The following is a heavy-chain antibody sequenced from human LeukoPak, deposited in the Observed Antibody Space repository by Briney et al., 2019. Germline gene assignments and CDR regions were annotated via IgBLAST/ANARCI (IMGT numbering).Heavy chain of an antibody. J-gene: IGHJ4*02. CDR2: INQDSREK. CDR1: GFTFINDW. CDR3: VQGWRDN. D-gene: IGHD2-15*01. V-gene: IGHV3-7*01. Sequence: PGGSLRLACATYGFTFINDWITWVRQAPGKGLEWVANINQDSREKFYVDSVKGRFTISRDHAKNSLYLHPNTLRPEDTAVYYCVQGWRDNWGQGTLVTVSS.